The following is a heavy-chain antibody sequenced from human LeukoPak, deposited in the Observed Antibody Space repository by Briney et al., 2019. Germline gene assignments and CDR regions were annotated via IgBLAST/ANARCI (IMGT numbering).Heavy chain of an antibody. Sequence: SGPTLVNPTQTLTLTCTFSGFSLSTSGVGVGWIRQPPGKALEWLALIYWNDDKRYSPSLKSRLTITKDTSKNQVVLTMTNMDPVDTATYYCEHQLTWYYYGSGSRYWFDPWGQGTLVTVSS. CDR2: IYWNDDK. J-gene: IGHJ5*02. D-gene: IGHD3-10*01. CDR3: EHQLTWYYYGSGSRYWFDP. V-gene: IGHV2-5*01. CDR1: GFSLSTSGVG.